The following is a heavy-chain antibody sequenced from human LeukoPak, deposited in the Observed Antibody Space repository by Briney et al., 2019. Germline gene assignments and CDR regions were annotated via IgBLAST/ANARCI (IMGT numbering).Heavy chain of an antibody. CDR1: GFTFSSYS. V-gene: IGHV3-21*01. J-gene: IGHJ4*02. CDR3: ARDYEIY. CDR2: ISSSSSYI. D-gene: IGHD5-12*01. Sequence: GGSLRLSCAASGFTFSSYSMNWVRQAPGKGLEWVSSISSSSSYIYYGDSVKGRFTISRDNAKDSLYLQMNSLRAEDTAVYYGARDYEIYWGQGTLVTVSS.